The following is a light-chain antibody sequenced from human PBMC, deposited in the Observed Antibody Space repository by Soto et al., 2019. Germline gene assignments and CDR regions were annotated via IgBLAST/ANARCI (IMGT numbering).Light chain of an antibody. V-gene: IGLV1-44*01. CDR3: SAWDGSLNGYV. Sequence: QSVLTQRPSASGTPGQRVTISCSGSDSNIGRHSVNWYQQLPGTAPKVLIYSNNQRPSGVPGRFSGSKSGTSASLAISGLQSEDEAEYYCSAWDGSLNGYVFGTGTKVTVL. CDR2: SNN. J-gene: IGLJ1*01. CDR1: DSNIGRHS.